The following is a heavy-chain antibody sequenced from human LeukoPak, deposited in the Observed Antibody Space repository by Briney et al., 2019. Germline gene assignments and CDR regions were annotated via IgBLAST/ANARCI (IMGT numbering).Heavy chain of an antibody. D-gene: IGHD3-9*01. CDR2: IYYSGST. CDR1: GGSISSGDYY. CDR3: AAELNDILTGFGY. Sequence: SETLSLTCTVSGGSISSGDYYWSWIRQPPGKGLEWIGYIYYSGSTYYNPSLKSRVTISVDTSKNQFSLKLSSVTAADTAVYYCAAELNDILTGFGYWGQGTLDTVSS. J-gene: IGHJ4*02. V-gene: IGHV4-30-4*01.